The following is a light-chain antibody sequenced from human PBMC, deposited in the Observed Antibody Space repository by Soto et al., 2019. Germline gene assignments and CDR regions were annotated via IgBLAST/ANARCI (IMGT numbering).Light chain of an antibody. J-gene: IGKJ4*01. CDR2: AAS. CDR3: QKYDDAPLT. V-gene: IGKV1-27*01. CDR1: QDINIY. Sequence: DIQMTQSPSSLYESVGDRVTITCRAGQDINIYLAWYQQKPGKVPKLLISAASTLQSGVPSRFSGSGSGTDFTLTISSLQPEDVATYYCQKYDDAPLTFGGGTKVEIK.